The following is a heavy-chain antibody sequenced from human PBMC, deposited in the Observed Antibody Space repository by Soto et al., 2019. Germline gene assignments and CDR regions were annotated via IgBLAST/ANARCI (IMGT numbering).Heavy chain of an antibody. CDR2: IIPIFGTT. CDR3: ARDLGSGCDPGDY. D-gene: IGHD5-12*01. Sequence: QVQLVQSGAEVKKPGSSVKVSCKTSGDIFSGYSISWVRQAPGQGLEWMGGIIPIFGTTNYAQRFHGRVTITADKSTSTGYMELYSLKSEDTAVYYCARDLGSGCDPGDYGGQGSLVTVSS. CDR1: GDIFSGYS. V-gene: IGHV1-69*14. J-gene: IGHJ4*02.